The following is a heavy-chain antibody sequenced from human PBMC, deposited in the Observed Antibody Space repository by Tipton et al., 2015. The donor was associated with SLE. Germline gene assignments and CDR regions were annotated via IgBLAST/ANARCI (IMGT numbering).Heavy chain of an antibody. Sequence: LVQSGAEVKVSCKASGYIFTSYGISWVRQAPGQGLEWMGWISAYNGNTNYAEKVQGRVTMITDTSTSTAYMELRRLTSDDTAVYYCARDLKKTFGGGSHSFDYWGQGTLVTVSS. CDR1: GYIFTSYG. CDR2: ISAYNGNT. J-gene: IGHJ4*02. D-gene: IGHD3-16*01. CDR3: ARDLKKTFGGGSHSFDY. V-gene: IGHV1-18*01.